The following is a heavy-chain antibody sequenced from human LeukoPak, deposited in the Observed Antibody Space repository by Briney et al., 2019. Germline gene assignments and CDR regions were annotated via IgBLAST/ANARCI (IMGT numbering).Heavy chain of an antibody. Sequence: GGSLRLSCAASGFTFSSYSMNWVRQAPGKGLEWVSYISGGGYSMYYADSVKGRFTISRDNAKNSPYLQMNSLRAEDTAVYYCARRIAAPGGRYYFDYWGQGTLVTVSS. D-gene: IGHD6-13*01. CDR2: ISGGGYSM. CDR3: ARRIAAPGGRYYFDY. J-gene: IGHJ4*02. V-gene: IGHV3-48*01. CDR1: GFTFSSYS.